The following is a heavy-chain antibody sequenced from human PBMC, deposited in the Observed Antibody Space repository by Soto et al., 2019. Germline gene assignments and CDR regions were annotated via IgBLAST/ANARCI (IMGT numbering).Heavy chain of an antibody. D-gene: IGHD4-17*01. J-gene: IGHJ4*02. CDR1: GGSISSGGYY. CDR2: IYYSGST. Sequence: QVQLQESGPGLVKPSQTLSLTCTVSGGSISSGGYYWSWIRQHPGKGLEWIGYIYYSGSTYYNPSRKRRATLSVETSKNQCCLKLSSVTAADTAVYYCARDYWDDYGDHGGFDYWGQGTLVTVSS. V-gene: IGHV4-31*03. CDR3: ARDYWDDYGDHGGFDY.